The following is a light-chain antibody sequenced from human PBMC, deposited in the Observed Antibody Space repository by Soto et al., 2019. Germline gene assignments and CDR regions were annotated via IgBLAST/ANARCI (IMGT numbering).Light chain of an antibody. CDR2: DVS. CDR1: QGVTTN. J-gene: IGKJ5*01. Sequence: EIVMTQSPATLSVSPGERATLSCRAGQGVTTNFAWYQQKSGQSPWLLIYDVSTRATGVPARFSGTGSETDFTLTISGLQSDDSAVYFCQQYNNWPFSFGQGTRLEIK. CDR3: QQYNNWPFS. V-gene: IGKV3-15*01.